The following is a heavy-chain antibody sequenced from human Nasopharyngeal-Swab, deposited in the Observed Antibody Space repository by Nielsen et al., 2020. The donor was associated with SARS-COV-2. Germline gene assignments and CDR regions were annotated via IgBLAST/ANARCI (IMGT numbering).Heavy chain of an antibody. V-gene: IGHV1-46*01. CDR2: INPSGGYT. CDR1: GYTFTRHF. CDR3: ARRGVEKSGSYEGAFDI. Sequence: ASVKVSCKASGYTFTRHFVHWVRQAPGQGLEWMGIINPSGGYTSYAQKFQARVTMTRDTSTNTVYMELSSLRSGDTAVYYCARRGVEKSGSYEGAFDIWGQGTMVIVSS. J-gene: IGHJ3*02. D-gene: IGHD1-26*01.